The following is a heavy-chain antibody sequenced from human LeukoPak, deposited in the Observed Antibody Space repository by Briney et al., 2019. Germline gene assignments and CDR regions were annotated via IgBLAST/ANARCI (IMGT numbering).Heavy chain of an antibody. CDR1: GFTFSSYG. D-gene: IGHD4-17*01. CDR3: TRRTTVTTGTLDY. V-gene: IGHV3-30*02. J-gene: IGHJ4*02. CDR2: IQYDRSNQ. Sequence: GGSLRLSCAASGFTFSSYGMHWVRQAPGKGLEWVAYIQYDRSNQQYAGSVKGRFSISRDDSKNTAYLQMNSLKTEDTAVYYCTRRTTVTTGTLDYWGQGTLVTVSS.